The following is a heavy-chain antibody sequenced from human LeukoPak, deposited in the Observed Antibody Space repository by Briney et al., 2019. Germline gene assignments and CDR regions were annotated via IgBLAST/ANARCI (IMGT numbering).Heavy chain of an antibody. D-gene: IGHD5-18*01. CDR3: ARDTAMAPGRYYYGMDV. J-gene: IGHJ6*02. V-gene: IGHV4-4*02. CDR2: IYHSGST. Sequence: PSETLSLTCAVSGGSISSSNWWSWVRQPPGKGLEWIGEIYHSGSTNYNPSLKSRVTISVDKSKNQFSLKLSSVTAADTAVYYCARDTAMAPGRYYYGMDVWGQGTTVTVSS. CDR1: GGSISSSNW.